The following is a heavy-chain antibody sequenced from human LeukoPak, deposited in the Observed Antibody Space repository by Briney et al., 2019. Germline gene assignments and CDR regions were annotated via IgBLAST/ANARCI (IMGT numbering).Heavy chain of an antibody. CDR2: IYYSGST. J-gene: IGHJ5*02. D-gene: IGHD3-3*01. CDR1: GGSISSSSYY. V-gene: IGHV4-39*07. CDR3: ARDTYYDFWSGYSSAYNWFDP. Sequence: SETLSLTCTVSGGSISSSSYYWGWIRQPPGKGLEWIGSIYYSGSTYYNPSLKSRVTISVDTSKNQFSLKLSSVTAADTAVYYCARDTYYDFWSGYSSAYNWFDPWGQGTLVTVS.